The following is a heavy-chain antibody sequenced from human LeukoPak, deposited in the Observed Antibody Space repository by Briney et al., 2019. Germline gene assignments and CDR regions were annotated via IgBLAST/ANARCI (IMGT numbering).Heavy chain of an antibody. D-gene: IGHD4-17*01. Sequence: GGSLRLSCAAAGFAFSSYAIHWVRQAPGKGLEWVAVISLDGSNKYYADSVKGRFIISRDNSKNTLYLQMNSLRVEDTAVYYCARFYGDYPDYWGQGTLVTVSS. CDR2: ISLDGSNK. V-gene: IGHV3-30*04. J-gene: IGHJ4*02. CDR3: ARFYGDYPDY. CDR1: GFAFSSYA.